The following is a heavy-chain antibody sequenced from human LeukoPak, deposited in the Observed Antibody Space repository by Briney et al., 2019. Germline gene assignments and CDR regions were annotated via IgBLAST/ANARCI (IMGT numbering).Heavy chain of an antibody. D-gene: IGHD6-13*01. J-gene: IGHJ4*02. Sequence: SETLSLTCTVSGGSISSYYWTWVRQPAGKGLEWIGCIYTSGSTNYSPSLKSRVTMSVDTSKNEFSLKLNSVTAADTAGYYFARESTVAGTARYLDCCGERTLVTASS. CDR1: GGSISSYY. V-gene: IGHV4-4*07. CDR3: ARESTVAGTARYLDC. CDR2: IYTSGST.